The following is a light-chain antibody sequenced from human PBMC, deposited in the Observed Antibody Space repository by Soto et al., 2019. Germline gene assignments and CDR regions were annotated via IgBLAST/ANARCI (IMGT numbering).Light chain of an antibody. V-gene: IGKV3-11*01. Sequence: EIVLTQSPATLSLSPGERATLSCRASQSVSSYLAWYQQKPGQAPRLLIYDASNRATGIPARFSGSESGTDFTLTISSLEPEDFAVYYCQQRSNWPLTFGGGKKMEIK. CDR2: DAS. J-gene: IGKJ4*01. CDR3: QQRSNWPLT. CDR1: QSVSSY.